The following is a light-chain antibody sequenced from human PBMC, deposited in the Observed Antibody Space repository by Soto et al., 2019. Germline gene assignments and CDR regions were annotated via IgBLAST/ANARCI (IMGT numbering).Light chain of an antibody. V-gene: IGKV3-11*01. J-gene: IGKJ4*01. Sequence: EIVLTQSPATLSLSPGERATLSCRASQSVSSYLAWYQQKPGQAPRLLIYDASNRATGIPARFSGSGSGTDFTLTISSLEPDDFAVYYCQQRRNWLTFGGGTKVEIK. CDR3: QQRRNWLT. CDR2: DAS. CDR1: QSVSSY.